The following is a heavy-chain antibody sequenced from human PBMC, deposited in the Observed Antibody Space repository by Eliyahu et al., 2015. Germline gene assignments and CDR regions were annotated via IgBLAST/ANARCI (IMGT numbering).Heavy chain of an antibody. CDR2: ISHDGSEK. Sequence: VRQAPGKGLEWVAVISHDGSEKYYADSVKGRFTISRDNSKNTLYLQMDSLKTEDTAVYFCAKDWLVTTFMDYWGQGTLVTVSS. CDR3: AKDWLVTTFMDY. J-gene: IGHJ4*02. V-gene: IGHV3-30*18. D-gene: IGHD4-17*01.